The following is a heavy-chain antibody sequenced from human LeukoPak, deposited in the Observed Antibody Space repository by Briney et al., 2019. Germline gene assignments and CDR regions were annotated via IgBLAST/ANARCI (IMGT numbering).Heavy chain of an antibody. CDR1: GGSINSYY. V-gene: IGHV4-59*01. D-gene: IGHD2-15*01. J-gene: IGHJ4*02. Sequence: SETLSLTCTVSGGSINSYYWSWIRQPPGKELEWIGYIYYSGSTNYNPSLQSRVTMSVDTSKNQFSLQLSSVTAADTAVYYCARAPLGYSMDYWGQGTLVTVSA. CDR2: IYYSGST. CDR3: ARAPLGYSMDY.